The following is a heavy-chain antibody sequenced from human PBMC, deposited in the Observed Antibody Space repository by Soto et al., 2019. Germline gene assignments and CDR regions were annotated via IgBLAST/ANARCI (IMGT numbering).Heavy chain of an antibody. Sequence: SETLSLTCTVAGVSINVYYWSWIRQPPGKGLEWVGYIYNSGSTYYNPSLKSRVTISVDTSKNQFSLKLSSVTAADTAVYYCARAPIEWGQGTLVTVSS. D-gene: IGHD1-26*01. J-gene: IGHJ4*02. CDR1: GVSINVYY. V-gene: IGHV4-59*12. CDR3: ARAPIE. CDR2: IYNSGST.